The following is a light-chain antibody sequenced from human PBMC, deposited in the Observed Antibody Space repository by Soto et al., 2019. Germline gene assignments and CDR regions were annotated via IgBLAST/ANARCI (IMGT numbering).Light chain of an antibody. Sequence: EIVITQSPATLSVSPGERATLSCRASQSVSSSYLAWYQPKPGQAPRLLIYGASSRATGIPDRLSGSGSGTDFTLTIRRLEPEDSAVYYCQQYDSSWTFGQGTKVDIK. CDR2: GAS. V-gene: IGKV3-20*01. J-gene: IGKJ1*01. CDR3: QQYDSSWT. CDR1: QSVSSSY.